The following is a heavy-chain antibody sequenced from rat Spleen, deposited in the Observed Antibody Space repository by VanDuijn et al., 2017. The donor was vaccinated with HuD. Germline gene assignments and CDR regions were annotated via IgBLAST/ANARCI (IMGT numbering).Heavy chain of an antibody. CDR3: TRDHYYDDYYHHNWFAY. CDR2: ISYGDSSGHSST. J-gene: IGHJ3*01. Sequence: EVQLVESDGGLVQPGRSLKLSCAASGFTFSDYNMAWVRQAPKKGLEWVATISYGDSSGHSSTYYRDSVKGRFTISRDNAKNTQYLQMDSLQTEDTAIYFCTRDHYYDDYYHHNWFAYWGQGTLVTVSS. V-gene: IGHV5-7*01. D-gene: IGHD1-12*03. CDR1: GFTFSDYN.